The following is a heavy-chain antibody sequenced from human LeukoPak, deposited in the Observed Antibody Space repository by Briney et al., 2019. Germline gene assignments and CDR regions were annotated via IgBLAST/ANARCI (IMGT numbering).Heavy chain of an antibody. Sequence: PSETLSLTCTVSGGSISSYYWSWIRQPAGKGLEWIGRIYTSGSTNYNPPPKSRVTMPVATSKNQFPLKLSSVTAAATTLYYCAGKGAITCGRAMKAFDIWGQGKMVIVSS. D-gene: IGHD3-16*01. CDR1: GGSISSYY. J-gene: IGHJ3*02. CDR3: AGKGAITCGRAMKAFDI. V-gene: IGHV4-4*07. CDR2: IYTSGST.